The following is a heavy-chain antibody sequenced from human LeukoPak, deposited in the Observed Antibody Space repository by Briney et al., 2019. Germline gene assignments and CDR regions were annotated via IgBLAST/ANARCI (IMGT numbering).Heavy chain of an antibody. CDR1: GGSISSYY. CDR3: AKNGQSGFSFDP. D-gene: IGHD2-8*01. Sequence: SETLSLTCTVSGGSISSYYWSWIRQPPGKGLEWIGEGNESGGTKFNPSLKSRATISAGTSKNQFSLKLSSVTAADTAVYYCAKNGQSGFSFDPWGQGTLVTVSS. CDR2: GNESGGT. V-gene: IGHV4-34*01. J-gene: IGHJ5*02.